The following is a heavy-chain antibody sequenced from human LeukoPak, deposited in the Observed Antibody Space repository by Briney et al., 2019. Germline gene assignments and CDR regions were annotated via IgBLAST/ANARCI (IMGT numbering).Heavy chain of an antibody. CDR1: GVSITTHY. D-gene: IGHD5-18*01. V-gene: IGHV4-59*11. J-gene: IGHJ4*02. Sequence: SETLSLTCTVSGVSITTHYWSWLRQPPGKGLEWIGYVLDSERTKDNPSLKSRATLSADTSKNQFSLRLTSVTAADSAVYYCATLKRGSIYGCFDFWGQGVLVTVSS. CDR2: VLDSERT. CDR3: ATLKRGSIYGCFDF.